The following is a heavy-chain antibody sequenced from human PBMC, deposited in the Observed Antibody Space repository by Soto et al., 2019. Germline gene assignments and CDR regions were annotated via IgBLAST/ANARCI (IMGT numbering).Heavy chain of an antibody. Sequence: GASVKVSCKASGGTFSSYAISWVRQAPGQGLEWMGGIIPIFGTANYAQKFQGRVTITADESTSTAYMELSSLRSEDTAVYYCARTPYCGGDCYLGVHAFDIWGQGTMVTVSS. D-gene: IGHD2-21*02. CDR3: ARTPYCGGDCYLGVHAFDI. CDR2: IIPIFGTA. V-gene: IGHV1-69*13. CDR1: GGTFSSYA. J-gene: IGHJ3*02.